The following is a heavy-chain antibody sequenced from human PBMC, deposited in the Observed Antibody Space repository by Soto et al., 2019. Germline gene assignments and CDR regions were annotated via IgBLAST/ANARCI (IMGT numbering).Heavy chain of an antibody. CDR3: AKARLRFLEWLFDY. J-gene: IGHJ4*02. Sequence: GGSLRLSCAASGFTFDDYAMHWVRQAPGKGLEWVSGISWNSGSIGYADSVKGRFTISRDNAKNSLYLQMNSLRAEDTALYYCAKARLRFLEWLFDYWGQGTLVTVSS. D-gene: IGHD3-3*01. CDR2: ISWNSGSI. CDR1: GFTFDDYA. V-gene: IGHV3-9*01.